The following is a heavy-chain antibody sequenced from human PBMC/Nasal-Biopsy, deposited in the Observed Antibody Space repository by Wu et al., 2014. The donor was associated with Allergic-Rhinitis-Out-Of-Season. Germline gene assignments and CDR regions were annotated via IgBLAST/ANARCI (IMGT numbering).Heavy chain of an antibody. CDR3: ARSLNFWRGSFRPLAYFDH. Sequence: TLSLTCAVYGGSFSGYYWSWLRRPPGKGLEWIGEINHSGSTNYNPSLKSRVTMSLDTSKNQFSLNLKSVTAADTAVYYCARSLNFWRGSFRPLAYFDHWAQGTLVTVSS. D-gene: IGHD3-3*01. CDR2: INHSGST. J-gene: IGHJ4*02. V-gene: IGHV4-34*01. CDR1: GGSFSGYY.